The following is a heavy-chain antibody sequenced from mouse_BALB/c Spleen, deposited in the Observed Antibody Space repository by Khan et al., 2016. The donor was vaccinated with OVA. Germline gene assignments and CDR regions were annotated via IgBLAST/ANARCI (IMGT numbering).Heavy chain of an antibody. CDR2: ISYSGNT. CDR1: GDSITSGY. Sequence: EVKLEESGPSLVKPSQTLSLTCSVTGDSITSGYWNWIRKFPGNKLEYMGYISYSGNTYYNPSLKSRISITRDTSKNQNHLQLNSVTTEDTATYYCACELRGFAYWGQGTLVTVSA. CDR3: ACELRGFAY. D-gene: IGHD1-1*01. J-gene: IGHJ3*01. V-gene: IGHV3-8*02.